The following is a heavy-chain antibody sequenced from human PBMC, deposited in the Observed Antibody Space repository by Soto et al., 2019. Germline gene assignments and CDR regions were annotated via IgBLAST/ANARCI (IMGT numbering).Heavy chain of an antibody. CDR3: ARDLWDYRRGMCFY. CDR2: ISAYNGNT. Sequence: ASVKVSFKASGYTFTSYYMHWVRQAPGQGLEWMGWISAYNGNTNYAQKLQGRVTMTTDTSTSTAYMELRSLRSDDTAVYYCARDLWDYRRGMCFYWGQGTLVTVSS. D-gene: IGHD1-7*01. CDR1: GYTFTSYY. J-gene: IGHJ4*02. V-gene: IGHV1-18*04.